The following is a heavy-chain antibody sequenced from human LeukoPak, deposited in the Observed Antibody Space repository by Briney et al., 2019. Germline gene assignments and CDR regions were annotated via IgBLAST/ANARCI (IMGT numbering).Heavy chain of an antibody. D-gene: IGHD4-17*01. CDR1: GFTFGKYW. CDR2: ISSSSTI. Sequence: PGGSLRLSCVASGFTFGKYWMNWVRQAPGKGLEWVSYISSSSTIYYANSVKGRFTMSRDNAKNSLYLQMNSLRDEDTAVYYCARDQYGAYAIDYWGQGTLVTVSS. CDR3: ARDQYGAYAIDY. V-gene: IGHV3-69-1*01. J-gene: IGHJ4*02.